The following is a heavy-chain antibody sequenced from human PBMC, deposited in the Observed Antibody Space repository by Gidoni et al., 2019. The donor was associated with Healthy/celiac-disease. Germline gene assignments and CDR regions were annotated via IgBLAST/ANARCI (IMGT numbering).Heavy chain of an antibody. Sequence: QVQLVESGGGLVKPGGSLRLSCAASGFPFSDYSMSWIRQAPGKGLEWVSYMISSGSTIYYADSVKGRFTISRDNAKNSLYLQMNSLRAEDTAVYYCARDGEITMVRGGGYNWFDPWGQGTLVTVSS. J-gene: IGHJ5*02. D-gene: IGHD3-10*01. CDR2: MISSGSTI. CDR1: GFPFSDYS. CDR3: ARDGEITMVRGGGYNWFDP. V-gene: IGHV3-11*01.